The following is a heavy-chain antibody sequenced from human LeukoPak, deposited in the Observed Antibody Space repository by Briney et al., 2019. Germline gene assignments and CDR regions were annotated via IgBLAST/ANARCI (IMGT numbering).Heavy chain of an antibody. D-gene: IGHD3-22*01. J-gene: IGHJ4*02. CDR1: GGSISSGSYY. Sequence: PSETLSLTCTVSGGSISSGSYYWSWIRQPAGKGLEWIGHIYTSGSTNYNPSLKSRVTISVDTSKNQFSLKLSSVSAADTAVYYCARHVPDYYDSSGYPGKFDYWGQGTLVTVSS. V-gene: IGHV4-61*09. CDR2: IYTSGST. CDR3: ARHVPDYYDSSGYPGKFDY.